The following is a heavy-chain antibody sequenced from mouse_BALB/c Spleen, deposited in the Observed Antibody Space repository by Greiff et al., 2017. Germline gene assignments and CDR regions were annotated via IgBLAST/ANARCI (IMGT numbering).Heavy chain of an antibody. J-gene: IGHJ1*01. V-gene: IGHV1S29*02. D-gene: IGHD2-1*01. Sequence: VQLQQSGPELVKPGASVKISCKASGYTFTDYNMHWVKQSHGKSLEWIGYIYPYNGGTGYNQKFKSKATLTVDNSSSTAYMELRSLTSEDSAVYDCARKKNYGSYLPYWYFDVWGAGTTVTVSS. CDR2: IYPYNGGT. CDR3: ARKKNYGSYLPYWYFDV. CDR1: GYTFTDYN.